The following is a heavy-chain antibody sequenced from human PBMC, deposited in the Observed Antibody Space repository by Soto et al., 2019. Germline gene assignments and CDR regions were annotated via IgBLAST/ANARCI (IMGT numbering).Heavy chain of an antibody. CDR3: ARDRVESGYPEYFQH. CDR2: IYSGGNT. Sequence: PGGSLRLSCAASGFTVSSNYMSWVRQAPGKGLEWVSVIYSGGNTYYADSVKGRFTISRDNSKNTLYLQVNSLRAEDTAVYYCARDRVESGYPEYFQHWGQGTLVTVSS. V-gene: IGHV3-53*01. CDR1: GFTVSSNY. D-gene: IGHD3-22*01. J-gene: IGHJ1*01.